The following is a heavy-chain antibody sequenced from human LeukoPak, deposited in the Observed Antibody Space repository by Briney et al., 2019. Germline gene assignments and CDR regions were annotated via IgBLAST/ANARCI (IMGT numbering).Heavy chain of an antibody. CDR2: INPNSGGT. V-gene: IGHV1-2*02. D-gene: IGHD6-13*01. CDR3: ARAFGYGAAAGTFGH. J-gene: IGHJ4*02. CDR1: GYTFTGYY. Sequence: GASVKVSCKASGYTFTGYYMHWARQAPGQGLEWMGWINPNSGGTNYAQKFQGRVTMTRDTSISTAYMELSRLRSDDTAVYYCARAFGYGAAAGTFGHWGQGTLVTVSS.